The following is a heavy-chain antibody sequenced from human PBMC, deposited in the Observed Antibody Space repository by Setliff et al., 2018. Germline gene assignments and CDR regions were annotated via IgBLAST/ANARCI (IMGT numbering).Heavy chain of an antibody. CDR1: GYSIRSGNY. D-gene: IGHD2-15*01. CDR3: ARRHCSGGSCYSLNYFDY. CDR2: IYYSGST. J-gene: IGHJ4*02. V-gene: IGHV4-38-2*01. Sequence: SETLSLTCAVSGYSIRSGNYWGWIRQPPGKGLEWIGSIYYSGSTYYNPSLKSRVTISVDTSKKQFSLKLSSVTAADTAVYYCARRHCSGGSCYSLNYFDYWGQGTLVTVSS.